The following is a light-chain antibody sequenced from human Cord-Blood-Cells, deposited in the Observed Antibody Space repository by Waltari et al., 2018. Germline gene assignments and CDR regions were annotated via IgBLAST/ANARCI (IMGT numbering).Light chain of an antibody. J-gene: IGKJ1*01. CDR2: AAS. Sequence: DIQMTQSPSSLSASVGHRVTLTCRASQGISNYLAWYKQKPGKVPKLLIYAASTLQSGVPSRFSGSGSGTEFTLTISSLQPEDVSTYYCQKYNSAPQTFGQGTKVEIK. CDR3: QKYNSAPQT. V-gene: IGKV1-27*01. CDR1: QGISNY.